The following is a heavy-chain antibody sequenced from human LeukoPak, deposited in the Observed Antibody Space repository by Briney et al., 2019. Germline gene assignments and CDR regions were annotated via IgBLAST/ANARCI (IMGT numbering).Heavy chain of an antibody. V-gene: IGHV3-9*03. CDR1: GFSFDDYT. J-gene: IGHJ3*01. CDR2: IFWDSSKV. D-gene: IGHD2-2*01. Sequence: PGGSLRLSCSASGFSFDDYTMHWVRQAPGMGLEWVSSIFWDSSKVAYADSVKVRFTISRDNAKNSLYLQMNSLRDEDMALYYCARVQFSRMSKGAFDLWGQGTMVIVSS. CDR3: ARVQFSRMSKGAFDL.